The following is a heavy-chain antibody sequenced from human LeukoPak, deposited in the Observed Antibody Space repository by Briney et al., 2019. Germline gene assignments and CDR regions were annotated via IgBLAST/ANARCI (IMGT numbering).Heavy chain of an antibody. J-gene: IGHJ6*03. CDR1: GFTFSSYG. CDR2: ISGSGGST. V-gene: IGHV3-23*01. D-gene: IGHD2-15*01. CDR3: ARVGRYCSGGSCYVRYYYYMDV. Sequence: GGSLRLSCAASGFTFSSYGMSWVRQAPGKGLEWVSAISGSGGSTYYADSVKGRFTISRDNAKNSLYLQMNSLRAEDTAVYYCARVGRYCSGGSCYVRYYYYMDVWGKGTTVTVSS.